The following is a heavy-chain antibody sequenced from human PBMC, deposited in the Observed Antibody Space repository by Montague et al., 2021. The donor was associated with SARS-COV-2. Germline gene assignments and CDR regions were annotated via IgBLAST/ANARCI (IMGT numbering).Heavy chain of an antibody. V-gene: IGHV2-70*11. Sequence: PALVKPTQTLTLTSTFSGFSLSTSGMCVSWIRQPPGKALEWLARIDWDDDKYYSTSLKTRLTISKDTSKNQVVLTMTNMDPVDTATYYCARRTYDILTGYDYGMDVWGQGTTVTVSS. CDR2: IDWDDDK. CDR1: GFSLSTSGMC. D-gene: IGHD3-9*01. CDR3: ARRTYDILTGYDYGMDV. J-gene: IGHJ6*02.